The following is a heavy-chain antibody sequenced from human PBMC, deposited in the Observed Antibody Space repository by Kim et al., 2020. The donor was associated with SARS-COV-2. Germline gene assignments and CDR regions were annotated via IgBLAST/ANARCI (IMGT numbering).Heavy chain of an antibody. CDR3: ARSAPDLAAMIDY. CDR2: IIPILGIA. CDR1: GGTFSSYA. Sequence: SVKVSCKASGGTFSSYAISWVRQAPGQGLEWMGRIIPILGIANYAQKFQGRVTITADKSTSTAYMELSSLRSEDTAVYYCARSAPDLAAMIDYWGQGTL. V-gene: IGHV1-69*04. D-gene: IGHD2-2*01. J-gene: IGHJ4*02.